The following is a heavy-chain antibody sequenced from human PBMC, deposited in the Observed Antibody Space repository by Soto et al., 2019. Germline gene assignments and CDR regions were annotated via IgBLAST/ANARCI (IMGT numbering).Heavy chain of an antibody. CDR1: GYTFTSYA. D-gene: IGHD1-26*01. Sequence: GASVKVSCKASGYTFTSYAMHWVRQAPGQRLEWMGWINAGNGNTKYSQNFQGRFTFPRDTSASTAYLELGSLRFEDTAVYYCARGGSLYWYFDLWGRGTLVTVSS. J-gene: IGHJ2*01. CDR3: ARGGSLYWYFDL. V-gene: IGHV1-3*01. CDR2: INAGNGNT.